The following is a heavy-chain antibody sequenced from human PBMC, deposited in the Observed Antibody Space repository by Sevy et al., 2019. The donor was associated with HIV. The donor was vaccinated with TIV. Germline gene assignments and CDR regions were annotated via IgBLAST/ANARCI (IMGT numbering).Heavy chain of an antibody. D-gene: IGHD3-3*01. CDR3: ARIGSYDFWSGYYEGYFDY. J-gene: IGHJ4*02. CDR1: GGSISSSSYY. CDR2: IYYSGST. V-gene: IGHV4-39*01. Sequence: SETLPLTCTVSGGSISSSSYYWGWIRQPPGKGLEWIGSIYYSGSTYYNPSLKSRVTISVDTSRNQFSLKLSSVTAAETAVYYCARIGSYDFWSGYYEGYFDYWGQGTLVTVSS.